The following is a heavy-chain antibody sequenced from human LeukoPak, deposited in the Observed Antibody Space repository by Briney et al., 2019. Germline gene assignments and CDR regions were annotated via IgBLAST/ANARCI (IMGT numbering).Heavy chain of an antibody. D-gene: IGHD3-22*01. CDR1: GYSFTSYW. J-gene: IGHJ4*02. V-gene: IGHV5-51*01. CDR3: ARSMHDSSGYYYAGVDY. Sequence: GESMKISCKGSGYSFTSYWIGWVRQMPGKGLEWMGIIYPGDSDTRYSPSFQGQVTISADKSISTAYLQWSSLKASDIAMYYCARSMHDSSGYYYAGVDYWGQGTLVTVSS. CDR2: IYPGDSDT.